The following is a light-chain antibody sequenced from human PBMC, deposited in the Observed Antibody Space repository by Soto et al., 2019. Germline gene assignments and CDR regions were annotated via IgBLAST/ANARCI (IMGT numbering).Light chain of an antibody. J-gene: IGLJ1*01. CDR3: QSYDTTLRGV. CDR1: SSSIGAGYD. V-gene: IGLV1-40*01. Sequence: QSVLTQPPSVSGAPGQRVTISCTGSSSSIGAGYDVHWYQQFPGTAPKLLIYANNNRPSGVPDRFSASKSGTSDSLAITGLQADDEADYYCQSYDTTLRGVFGTGTKLTVL. CDR2: ANN.